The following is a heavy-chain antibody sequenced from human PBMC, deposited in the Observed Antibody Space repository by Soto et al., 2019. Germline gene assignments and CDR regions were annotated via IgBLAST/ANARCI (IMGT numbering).Heavy chain of an antibody. CDR1: GFTFSSYG. CDR3: AKDMHGNGEYYFDY. V-gene: IGHV3-30*18. CDR2: VSYDGSKK. J-gene: IGHJ4*02. D-gene: IGHD4-17*01. Sequence: QVRLVESGGGVVQPGRSLRLSCAASGFTFSSYGMHWVRQAPGKGLEWVAVVSYDGSKKYYADSVKGRFTISRDKSMSTLFLQMNGLRAEDTAVYHCAKDMHGNGEYYFDYWGQGSLVTVSS.